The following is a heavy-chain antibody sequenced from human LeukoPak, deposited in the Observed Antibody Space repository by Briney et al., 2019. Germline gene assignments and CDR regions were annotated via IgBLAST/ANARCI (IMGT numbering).Heavy chain of an antibody. D-gene: IGHD2-2*02. Sequence: GGSLRLSCTASGFTFSHYGMFWVRQAPDKGLEWVAVIWSDGSIQYYADSVKGRFTISRDNAKNSLYLQMNSLRAEDTAVYYCARVHTQSDAFDIWGQGTMVTVSS. CDR3: ARVHTQSDAFDI. V-gene: IGHV3-33*01. CDR1: GFTFSHYG. CDR2: IWSDGSIQ. J-gene: IGHJ3*02.